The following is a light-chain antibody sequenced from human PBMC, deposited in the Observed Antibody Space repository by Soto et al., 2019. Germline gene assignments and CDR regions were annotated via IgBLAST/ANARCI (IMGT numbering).Light chain of an antibody. CDR2: AAS. CDR1: QDINTY. Sequence: DIQVTQSPSFLSASVGVRVTITCRASQDINTYLACYQQKPGKAPKLLIFAASTLQNGVPSRFSGSGSGTEFTVTITSLQPEDFATYYCQQRKSYPITFGQGTRLEIK. V-gene: IGKV1-9*01. CDR3: QQRKSYPIT. J-gene: IGKJ5*01.